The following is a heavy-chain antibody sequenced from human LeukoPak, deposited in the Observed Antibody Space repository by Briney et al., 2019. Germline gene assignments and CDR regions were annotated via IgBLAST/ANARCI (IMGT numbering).Heavy chain of an antibody. V-gene: IGHV4-59*01. D-gene: IGHD3-16*01. J-gene: IGHJ6*02. CDR1: GGSISSYY. CDR2: IYYSGST. CDR3: ARGMTGGVRYYYYGMDV. Sequence: SETLSLTCTVSGGSISSYYWSWIRQPPGKGLEWIGYIYYSGSTNYNPSLKSRVTISVDTSKNQFSLKLSSVTAADTAVYYCARGMTGGVRYYYYGMDVWGQGTTVTVSS.